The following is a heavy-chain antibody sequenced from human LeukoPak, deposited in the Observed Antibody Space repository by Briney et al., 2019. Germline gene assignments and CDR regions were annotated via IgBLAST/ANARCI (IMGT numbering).Heavy chain of an antibody. CDR3: ARVSNWNDDAFDI. V-gene: IGHV1-18*04. J-gene: IGHJ3*02. Sequence: ASVKVSCKASGYTFTGYYMHWVRQAPGQGLEWMGWISAYNGNTNYAQKLQGRVTMTTDTSTSTAYMELRSLRSDDTAVYYCARVSNWNDDAFDIWGQGTMVTVSS. CDR1: GYTFTGYY. D-gene: IGHD1-1*01. CDR2: ISAYNGNT.